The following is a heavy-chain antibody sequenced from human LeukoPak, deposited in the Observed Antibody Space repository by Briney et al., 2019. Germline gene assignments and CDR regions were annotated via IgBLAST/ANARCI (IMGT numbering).Heavy chain of an antibody. CDR2: INSDGSST. V-gene: IGHV3-74*01. CDR1: GFTFSSYW. CDR3: ARGRYVVGTRRYYYYGMDV. J-gene: IGHJ6*02. D-gene: IGHD6-19*01. Sequence: PGGSLRLSCAASGFTFSSYWMHWVRQAPGKGLVWVSRINSDGSSTSYADSVKGRFTISRDNAKNTLYLQMNSLRAEDTAVYYCARGRYVVGTRRYYYYGMDVWGQGTTVTVSS.